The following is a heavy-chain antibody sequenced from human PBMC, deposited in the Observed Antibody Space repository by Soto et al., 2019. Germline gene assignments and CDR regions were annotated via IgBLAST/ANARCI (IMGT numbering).Heavy chain of an antibody. Sequence: QVQLVESGGGVVQPGRSLRLSCAASGFTFSSYGMHWVRQAPGKGLEWVAVIWYDGSNKYYADSVKGRFTISRDNSKNKLYLQKSSLRAEDTAVYYSARERGVAVTTKNWFDPWGQGTLVTVSS. CDR3: ARERGVAVTTKNWFDP. J-gene: IGHJ5*02. V-gene: IGHV3-33*01. CDR1: GFTFSSYG. D-gene: IGHD4-17*01. CDR2: IWYDGSNK.